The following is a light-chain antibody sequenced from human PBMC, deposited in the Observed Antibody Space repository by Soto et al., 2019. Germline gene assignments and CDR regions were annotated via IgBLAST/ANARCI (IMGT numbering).Light chain of an antibody. Sequence: VVGRSRLSLAVTRGQPPSMSFSSSQSLVSSDGNTYLNWFQQRPGQSPRRLIYKVSNRDSGVPDRFSGSGSGTDFTLKFSRVDPADVRFYSSMQVTHWPLPFGQGTRLEI. J-gene: IGKJ5*01. V-gene: IGKV2-30*01. CDR3: MQVTHWPLP. CDR1: QSLVSSDGNTY. CDR2: KVS.